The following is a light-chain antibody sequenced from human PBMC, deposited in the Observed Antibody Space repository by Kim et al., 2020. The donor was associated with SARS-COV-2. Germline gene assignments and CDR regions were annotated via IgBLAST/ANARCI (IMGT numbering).Light chain of an antibody. CDR1: SIGTKR. J-gene: IGLJ1*01. CDR3: QVWDSVNDHPYV. Sequence: PGKTGRITCGGDSIGTKRVHWYQQKPGQAPVLVIYYDTDRPSGTPERFSGSSSGNTATLTISRVDAGDEADYYCQVWDSVNDHPYVFGTGTKVTVL. CDR2: YDT. V-gene: IGLV3-21*04.